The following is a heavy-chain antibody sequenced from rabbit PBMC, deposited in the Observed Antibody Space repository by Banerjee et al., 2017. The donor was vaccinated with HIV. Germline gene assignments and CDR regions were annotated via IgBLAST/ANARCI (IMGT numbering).Heavy chain of an antibody. CDR1: GFDFSSGYY. CDR3: ARTFDGALYGAFHL. V-gene: IGHV1S45*01. J-gene: IGHJ4*01. D-gene: IGHD2-1*01. CDR2: ILTGSGST. Sequence: QEQLEESGGDLVKPEGSLTLTCKASGFDFSSGYYMCWVRQAPGKGLEWIGCILTGSGSTWYASWAKGRFTISKTSSTTVTLQMTSLTAADTATYFCARTFDGALYGAFHLWGPGTLVTVS.